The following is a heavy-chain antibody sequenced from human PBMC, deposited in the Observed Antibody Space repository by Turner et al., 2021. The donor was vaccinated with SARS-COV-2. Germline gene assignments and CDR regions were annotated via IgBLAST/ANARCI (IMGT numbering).Heavy chain of an antibody. CDR1: GGSISSYY. D-gene: IGHD6-19*01. J-gene: IGHJ5*02. CDR2: IYYSGST. Sequence: QVQLQESGPGLAKPSETLSLTCTVSGGSISSYYWSWIRQPPGKGLEWIGYIYYSGSTNYNYTLKSRVAISVDTSKNQFSLKLSSVTAADTAVYYCARRTGEWLVPGWFDPWGQGTLVTVSS. V-gene: IGHV4-59*01. CDR3: ARRTGEWLVPGWFDP.